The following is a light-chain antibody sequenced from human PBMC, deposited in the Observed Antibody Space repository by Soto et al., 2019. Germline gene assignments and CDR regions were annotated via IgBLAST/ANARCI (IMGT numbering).Light chain of an antibody. V-gene: IGLV2-14*03. CDR3: STYTSSRTYV. Sequence: QSALTQPASVSGSPGQSITISCTGTSSDVGGYKYVSWYQQHPGKAPKLLIYTVNNRPSGVSNRFSGSKSGNTASLTISGLHAEDESDYYCSTYTSSRTYVFGTGTKLTVL. J-gene: IGLJ1*01. CDR2: TVN. CDR1: SSDVGGYKY.